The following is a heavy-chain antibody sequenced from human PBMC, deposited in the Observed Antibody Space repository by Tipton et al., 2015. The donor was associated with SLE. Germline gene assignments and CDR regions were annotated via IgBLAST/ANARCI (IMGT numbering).Heavy chain of an antibody. J-gene: IGHJ4*02. V-gene: IGHV4-34*01. CDR3: ARVAYNRGFYLDY. CDR2: INHSGST. CDR1: GGSFIGYY. Sequence: LRLSCAVYGGSFIGYYWSLIRQPPGKGLEWIGEINHSGSTNYNPSLKSRVTISVDTSKNQFSLKLSSVTAADTAVYYCARVAYNRGFYLDYWGQGTLVTVSS. D-gene: IGHD3-16*01.